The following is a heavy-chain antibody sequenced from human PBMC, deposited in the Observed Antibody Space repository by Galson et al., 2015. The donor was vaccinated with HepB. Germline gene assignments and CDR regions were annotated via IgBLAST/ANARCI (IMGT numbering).Heavy chain of an antibody. J-gene: IGHJ6*02. CDR1: GFTFRNYR. CDR2: ITSDSTYI. V-gene: IGHV3-21*01. D-gene: IGHD5-12*01. CDR3: ARETITNYAMDV. Sequence: SLRLSCAASGFTFRNYRMNWVRQAPGKGLDWVASITSDSTYIYYGESLEGRFTISRDNAKNSLSLQMSSLRADDTAVYYCARETITNYAMDVWGQGTTVTVSS.